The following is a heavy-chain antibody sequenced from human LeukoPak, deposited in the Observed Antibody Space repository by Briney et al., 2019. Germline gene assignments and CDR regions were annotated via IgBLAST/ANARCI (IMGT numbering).Heavy chain of an antibody. CDR3: ARTGLGFLDDY. J-gene: IGHJ4*02. V-gene: IGHV1-69*05. D-gene: IGHD1-1*01. CDR2: IIPIFGTA. Sequence: ASVKVSCKASGGTFSSYAISWVRQAPGQGLEWMGRIIPIFGTANYAQRFQGRVTITTDESTSTAYMELSSLRSEDTAVYYCARTGLGFLDDYWGQGTLVTVSS. CDR1: GGTFSSYA.